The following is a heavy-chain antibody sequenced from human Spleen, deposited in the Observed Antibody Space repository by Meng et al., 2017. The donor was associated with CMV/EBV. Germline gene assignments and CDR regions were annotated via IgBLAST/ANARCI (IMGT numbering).Heavy chain of an antibody. D-gene: IGHD3-9*01. CDR2: IRYDGSNK. Sequence: GESLKISCAASGFTFSNYGMHWVRQAPGKGLEWVAFIRYDGSNKYYADSVKGRFTISRDNSKNTLYLQMNSLRAEDTAVYYCARDGLADYDILGYYFDYWGQGTLVTVSS. J-gene: IGHJ4*02. CDR1: GFTFSNYG. CDR3: ARDGLADYDILGYYFDY. V-gene: IGHV3-30*02.